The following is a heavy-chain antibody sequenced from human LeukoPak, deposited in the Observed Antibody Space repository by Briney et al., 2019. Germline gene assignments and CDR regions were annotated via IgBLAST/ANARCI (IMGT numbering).Heavy chain of an antibody. CDR3: AREKSPSGDFDF. Sequence: ASVKVSCKASGYTFTDYFVHWERQAPGQGLEWMAWFNPNSDGRSYAQAFQGRLTVTTDTSISTAYMELNSLRSDDTAVYFCAREKSPSGDFDFWGQGTLVTVSS. CDR2: FNPNSDGR. CDR1: GYTFTDYF. J-gene: IGHJ4*02. D-gene: IGHD1-26*01. V-gene: IGHV1-2*02.